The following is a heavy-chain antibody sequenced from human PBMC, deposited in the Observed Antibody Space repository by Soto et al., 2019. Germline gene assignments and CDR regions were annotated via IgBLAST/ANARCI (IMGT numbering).Heavy chain of an antibody. CDR1: GGSLSSGGYY. J-gene: IGHJ4*02. CDR3: ASSGITIFGVVPGY. CDR2: IYYSGST. Sequence: SETLSLTCTVSGGSLSSGGYYWSWIRQHPGKGLEWIGYIYYSGSTYYNPSLKSRVTISVDTSKNQFSLKLSSVTAADTAVYYCASSGITIFGVVPGYWGQGTLVTVSS. D-gene: IGHD3-3*01. V-gene: IGHV4-31*03.